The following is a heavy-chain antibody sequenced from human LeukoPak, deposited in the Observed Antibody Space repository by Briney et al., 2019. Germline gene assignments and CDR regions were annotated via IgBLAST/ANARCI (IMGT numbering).Heavy chain of an antibody. D-gene: IGHD1-26*01. CDR1: GFTFSSSV. CDR3: AKGAGSTWMDV. CDR2: ISDSDYNT. V-gene: IGHV3-23*01. J-gene: IGHJ6*02. Sequence: GGSLRLSCAASGFTFSSSVMSWVRQSPGKGLEWVSSISDSDYNTYHADSVKGRFTISRDSSKNTMYLQMNSLGAEDTAVYYCAKGAGSTWMDVWGQGTTVIVSS.